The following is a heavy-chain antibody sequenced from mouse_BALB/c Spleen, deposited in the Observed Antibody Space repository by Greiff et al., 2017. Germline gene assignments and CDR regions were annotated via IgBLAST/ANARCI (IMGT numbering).Heavy chain of an antibody. CDR2: ISDGGSYT. J-gene: IGHJ2*01. Sequence: EVQRVESGGGLVKPGGSLKLSCAASGFTFSDYYMYWVRQTPEKRLEWVATISDGGSYTYYPDSVKGRFTISRDNAKNNLYLQMSSLKSEDTAMYYCARAGSWDGEFYYFDYWGQGTTLTVSS. V-gene: IGHV5-4*02. CDR1: GFTFSDYY. CDR3: ARAGSWDGEFYYFDY. D-gene: IGHD4-1*01.